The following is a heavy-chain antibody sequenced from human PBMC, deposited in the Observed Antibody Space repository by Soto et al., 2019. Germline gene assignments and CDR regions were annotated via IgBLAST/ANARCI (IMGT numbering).Heavy chain of an antibody. Sequence: EVQLVESGGGLVKPGGSLRLSCAASGFIFSSYTMTWVRQAPGKGLEWASSISSSSSNIEYEDSVNGRFSFSRDNSNNSLFLQINSLRAEDTAVYYCAREDYAGASPRFDYWGLGALVTVSS. CDR1: GFIFSSYT. D-gene: IGHD4-17*01. J-gene: IGHJ4*02. CDR2: ISSSSSNI. CDR3: AREDYAGASPRFDY. V-gene: IGHV3-21*01.